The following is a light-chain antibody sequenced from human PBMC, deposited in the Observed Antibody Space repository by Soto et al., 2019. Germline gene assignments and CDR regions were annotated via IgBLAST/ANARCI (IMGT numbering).Light chain of an antibody. V-gene: IGKV3-11*01. Sequence: EILMTQSPDTLSVSPGESATLSCRASQRAYSNLAWYQQRPGQAPRLLIYGASNRATGIPDRFSGSGSGTEFTLTISSLEPEDFAVYYCQQRSNWPITFGQGTRLEIK. J-gene: IGKJ5*01. CDR2: GAS. CDR3: QQRSNWPIT. CDR1: QRAYSN.